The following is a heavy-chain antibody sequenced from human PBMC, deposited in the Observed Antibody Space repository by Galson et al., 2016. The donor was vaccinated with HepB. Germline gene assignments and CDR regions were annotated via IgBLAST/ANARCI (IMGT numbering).Heavy chain of an antibody. CDR3: ASQPRFYWGGHYFDY. CDR1: EFTFSTYW. V-gene: IGHV3-7*03. D-gene: IGHD7-27*01. CDR2: IKEDGSEK. Sequence: SLRLSCAASEFTFSTYWMTWVRQAPGKGLEWVANIKEDGSEKYYVDSVKGRFTISRDNAKNSLYLQMNSLRGEDTAVYYCASQPRFYWGGHYFDYWGQGTLVTVSS. J-gene: IGHJ4*02.